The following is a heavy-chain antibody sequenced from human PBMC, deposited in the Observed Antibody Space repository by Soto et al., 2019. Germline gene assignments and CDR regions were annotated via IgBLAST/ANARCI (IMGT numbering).Heavy chain of an antibody. CDR3: ARDGDIVVVPAAMPDY. Sequence: GGSLRLSCAASGFTFSSYGMHWVRQAPGKGLEWVAVIWYDGSNKYYADSVKGRFTISRDNSKNTLYLQINSLRAEDTAVYYCARDGDIVVVPAAMPDYWGQGTLVTVSS. J-gene: IGHJ4*02. V-gene: IGHV3-33*01. CDR2: IWYDGSNK. CDR1: GFTFSSYG. D-gene: IGHD2-2*01.